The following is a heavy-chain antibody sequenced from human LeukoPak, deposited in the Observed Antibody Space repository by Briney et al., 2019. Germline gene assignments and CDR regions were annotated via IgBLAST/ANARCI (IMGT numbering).Heavy chain of an antibody. CDR1: GYTLTELS. Sequence: ASVKVSCKVSGYTLTELSMHWVRQAPGQGLEWMGIINPSGGSTSYAQKFQGRVTMTRDTSTSTVYMELSSLRSEDTAVYYCAIPSEGSGLGLDYWGQGTLVTVSS. J-gene: IGHJ4*02. V-gene: IGHV1-46*01. CDR2: INPSGGST. D-gene: IGHD3-22*01. CDR3: AIPSEGSGLGLDY.